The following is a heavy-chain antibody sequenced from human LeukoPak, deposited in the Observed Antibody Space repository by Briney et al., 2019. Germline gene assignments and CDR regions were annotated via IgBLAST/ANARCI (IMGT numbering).Heavy chain of an antibody. V-gene: IGHV1-69*04. CDR1: GGTFSSYA. J-gene: IGHJ4*02. Sequence: SVKVSCKASGGTFSSYAISWVRQAPGQGLEWMGRIIPILGIANYAQKFQGRVAITADKSTSTAYMELSSLRSEDTAVYYCAREGVSSSWYYIWGQGTLVTVSS. D-gene: IGHD6-13*01. CDR3: AREGVSSSWYYI. CDR2: IIPILGIA.